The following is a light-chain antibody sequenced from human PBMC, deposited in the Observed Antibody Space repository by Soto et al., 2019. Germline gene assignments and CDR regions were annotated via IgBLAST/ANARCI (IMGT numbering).Light chain of an antibody. Sequence: DIPMTQSPSTLSASVGDRVTITCRASQSISSWLAWYQQKPGKAPKPLIYKASSLESGVPSRFSGSGSGTEFTLTISSLQPDDFATYYCQQYNSSPYTFGQGTKLEIK. CDR3: QQYNSSPYT. V-gene: IGKV1-5*03. CDR1: QSISSW. CDR2: KAS. J-gene: IGKJ2*01.